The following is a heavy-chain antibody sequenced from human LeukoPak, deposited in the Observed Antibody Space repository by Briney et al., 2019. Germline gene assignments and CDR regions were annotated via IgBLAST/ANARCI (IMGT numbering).Heavy chain of an antibody. CDR3: ARGYCSSTSCYHFDY. D-gene: IGHD2-2*01. CDR1: GFTFSRYW. Sequence: PGGSLRLSCAASGFTFSRYWMSWIRQAPGKGLEWVANIKQDGSEKYYVDSVKGRFTISRDNAKNSLYLQMNSLRAEDTAVYYCARGYCSSTSCYHFDYWGQGTLVTVSS. CDR2: IKQDGSEK. J-gene: IGHJ4*02. V-gene: IGHV3-7*04.